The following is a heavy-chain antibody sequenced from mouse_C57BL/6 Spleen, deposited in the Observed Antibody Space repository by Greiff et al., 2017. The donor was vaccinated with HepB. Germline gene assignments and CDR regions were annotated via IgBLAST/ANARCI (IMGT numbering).Heavy chain of an antibody. D-gene: IGHD2-2*01. Sequence: VQLKESGGGLVKPGGSLKLSCAASGFTFSDYGMHWVRQAPEKGLEWVAYISSGSSTIYYADTVKGRFTISRDNAKNTLFLQMTSLRSEDTAIYYCARRGVTTKGVDYWGQGTTLTVSS. CDR2: ISSGSSTI. J-gene: IGHJ2*01. CDR3: ARRGVTTKGVDY. CDR1: GFTFSDYG. V-gene: IGHV5-17*01.